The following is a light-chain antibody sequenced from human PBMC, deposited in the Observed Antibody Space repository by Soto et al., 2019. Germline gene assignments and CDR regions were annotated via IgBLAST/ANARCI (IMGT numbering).Light chain of an antibody. CDR3: VLYMRSGIWA. Sequence: QTVVTQEPSFSVSPGVTVTLTCGLSSGSVSTNFYPNWYQQTPGQAPRALIYNTNTRSSGVPDRFSGSILGNKAALTITGAQADDESDYYCVLYMRSGIWAFGGGTKLTVL. CDR1: SGSVSTNFY. CDR2: NTN. V-gene: IGLV8-61*01. J-gene: IGLJ2*01.